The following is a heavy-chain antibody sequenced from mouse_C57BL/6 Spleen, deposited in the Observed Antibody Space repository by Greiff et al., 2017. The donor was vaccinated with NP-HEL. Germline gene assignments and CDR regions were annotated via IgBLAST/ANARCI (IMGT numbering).Heavy chain of an antibody. V-gene: IGHV1-59*01. J-gene: IGHJ2*01. CDR2: IDPSGSYT. D-gene: IGHD2-1*01. CDR3: ARKAVYYGNCFDY. Sequence: QVQLQQPGAELVRPGTSVKLSCKASGYTFTSYWMHWVKQRPGQGLEWIGVIDPSGSYTNYNQKFKGKATLTVDTSSSTAYMQLSSLTSEDSAVYYCARKAVYYGNCFDYWGQGTTLTVSS. CDR1: GYTFTSYW.